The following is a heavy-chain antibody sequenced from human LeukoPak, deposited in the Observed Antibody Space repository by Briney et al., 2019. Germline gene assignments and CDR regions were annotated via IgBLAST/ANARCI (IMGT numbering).Heavy chain of an antibody. J-gene: IGHJ4*02. V-gene: IGHV4-38-2*02. D-gene: IGHD5-24*01. CDR3: ARARREMVDY. CDR2: IYHSGST. CDR1: GYSISSGYY. Sequence: SETQSLTCTVSGYSISSGYYWGWIRQPPGKGLEWIGSIYHSGSTYYNPSLKSRVTISVDTSKNQFSLKLSSVTAADTAVYYCARARREMVDYWGQGTLVTVSS.